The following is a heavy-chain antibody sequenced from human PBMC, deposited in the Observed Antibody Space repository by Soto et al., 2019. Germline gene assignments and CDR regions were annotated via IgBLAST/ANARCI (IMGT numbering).Heavy chain of an antibody. V-gene: IGHV1-3*01. J-gene: IGHJ4*02. CDR2: INAGNGNT. Sequence: ASVKVSCKASGYTFTSYAMHWVRQAPGQRLEWMGWINAGNGNTKYSQKFQGRVTITRDTSASTAYMELSSLRSEDTAVYYCARDTSSRPYYFDYWGQGTLVTVSS. CDR3: ARDTSSRPYYFDY. D-gene: IGHD6-13*01. CDR1: GYTFTSYA.